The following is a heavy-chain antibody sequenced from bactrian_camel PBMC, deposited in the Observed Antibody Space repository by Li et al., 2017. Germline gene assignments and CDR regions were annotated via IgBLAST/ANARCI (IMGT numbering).Heavy chain of an antibody. V-gene: IGHV3S54*01. CDR3: ARAQLPYLCVLDPARFNY. J-gene: IGHJ4*01. CDR2: VYTADGIT. D-gene: IGHD8*01. Sequence: VQLVESGGGSVQAGGSLRLSCAVSGFMSSSRCLGWFRQAGGKNREAVATVYTADGITYYADSVKGRFTISRDNAKNTLYLQMNSLKPEDTAMYYCARAQLPYLCVLDPARFNYWGRGTQVTVS. CDR1: GFMSSSRC.